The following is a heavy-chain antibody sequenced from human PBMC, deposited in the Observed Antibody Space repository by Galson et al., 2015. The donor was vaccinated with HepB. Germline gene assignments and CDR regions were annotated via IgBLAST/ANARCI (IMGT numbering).Heavy chain of an antibody. CDR3: ARDLYVTIFGVVVLKHKYYFDY. V-gene: IGHV3-7*03. CDR2: IKQDGSEE. J-gene: IGHJ4*02. Sequence: SLRLSCAASGFTFSSYWMSWVRQAPGKGLEWVANIKQDGSEEYYVDSVKGRFTLSRDNAKNSVYLQMNSLRAEDTAVYYCARDLYVTIFGVVVLKHKYYFDYWGRGTLVTVSS. D-gene: IGHD3-3*01. CDR1: GFTFSSYW.